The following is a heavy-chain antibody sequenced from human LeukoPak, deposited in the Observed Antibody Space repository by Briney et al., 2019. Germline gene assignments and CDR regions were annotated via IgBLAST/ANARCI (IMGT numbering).Heavy chain of an antibody. D-gene: IGHD3-3*02. CDR3: AIDDSILSTYGMDV. CDR1: GITFSSYA. Sequence: GGSLRLSCAASGITFSSYAMSWVRQAPGKGLEWVSAISGSGGSTYYADSVKGRFTISRDNSKNTLYLQMNSLRSEDTAVYYCAIDDSILSTYGMDVWGQGTTVTVSS. J-gene: IGHJ6*02. CDR2: ISGSGGST. V-gene: IGHV3-23*01.